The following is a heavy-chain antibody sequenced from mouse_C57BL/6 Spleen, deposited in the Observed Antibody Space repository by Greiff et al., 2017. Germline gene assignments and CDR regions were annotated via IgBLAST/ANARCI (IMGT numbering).Heavy chain of an antibody. D-gene: IGHD1-1*01. J-gene: IGHJ4*01. CDR2: IWRGGST. CDR3: AKGGSSPYYAMDY. CDR1: GFSLTSYG. V-gene: IGHV2-5*01. Sequence: QVQLKESGPGLVQPSQSLSITCKVSGFSLTSYGVHWVRQSPGKGLEWLGVIWRGGSTDYNAAFMSRLSITKDNSKSQVFFKMNILQADDTAIYYCAKGGSSPYYAMDYWGQGTSVTVSS.